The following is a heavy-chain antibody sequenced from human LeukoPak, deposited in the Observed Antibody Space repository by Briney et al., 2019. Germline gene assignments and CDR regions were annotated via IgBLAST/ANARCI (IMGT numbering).Heavy chain of an antibody. Sequence: QPGGSLRLSCAASGLTFSSYEMNWVRQAPGKGLEWISYISSASNMIYYAESVKGRFTISRDNAKNSLYLQMNSLRAEDTAVYYCVSGNDPDSTWESYRLDAFDIWGQGATVIVSS. D-gene: IGHD3-16*02. J-gene: IGHJ3*02. V-gene: IGHV3-48*03. CDR3: VSGNDPDSTWESYRLDAFDI. CDR1: GLTFSSYE. CDR2: ISSASNMI.